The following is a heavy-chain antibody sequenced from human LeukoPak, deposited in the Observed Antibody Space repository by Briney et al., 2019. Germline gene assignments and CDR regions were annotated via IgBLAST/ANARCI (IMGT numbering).Heavy chain of an antibody. CDR2: IYESGST. Sequence: SETLSLTCNVSGVSISGGDYYWSWIRQPPGKTLEWIAYIYESGSTYYNPSLKSRVTISVDPSKNQFSLQLSSVTAADMAVYYCARAPTDYGGSFDYWSQGTLVTVSS. CDR1: GVSISGGDYY. J-gene: IGHJ4*02. D-gene: IGHD4-23*01. V-gene: IGHV4-30-4*01. CDR3: ARAPTDYGGSFDY.